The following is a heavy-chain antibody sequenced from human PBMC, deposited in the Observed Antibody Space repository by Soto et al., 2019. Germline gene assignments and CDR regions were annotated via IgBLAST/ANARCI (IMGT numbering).Heavy chain of an antibody. Sequence: EVQLVESGGGLVKPGGSLRLSCAASGFTFSNAWMSWVRQAPGKGLEWVGRIKSKTNGGTTDYAAPVKGRFTISRDDSTNTLYLQMNSLKTGDTAVYYCTTGIVVVAAAEFDYWGQGTLVTVSS. D-gene: IGHD2-15*01. CDR1: GFTFSNAW. J-gene: IGHJ4*02. CDR3: TTGIVVVAAAEFDY. V-gene: IGHV3-15*01. CDR2: IKSKTNGGTT.